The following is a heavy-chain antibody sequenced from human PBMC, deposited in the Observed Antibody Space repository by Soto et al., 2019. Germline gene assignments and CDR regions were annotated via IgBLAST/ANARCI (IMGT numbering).Heavy chain of an antibody. J-gene: IGHJ4*02. CDR1: GGTFSSYT. CDR2: IIPILGIA. V-gene: IGHV1-69*02. CDR3: ARSGDRSCYYYGGAGRVYFGY. Sequence: QVQLVQSGAEVKKPGSSVKVSCKASGGTFSSYTISWVRQAPGQGLEWMGRIIPILGIANYAQKFQGRVTIAGGKFTSTAYLELESLESEDTAVYFCARSGDRSCYYYGGAGRVYFGYLGQGTLVPV. D-gene: IGHD3-22*01.